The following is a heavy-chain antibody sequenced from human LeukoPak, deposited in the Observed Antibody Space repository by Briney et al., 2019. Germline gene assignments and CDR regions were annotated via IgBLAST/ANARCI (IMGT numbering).Heavy chain of an antibody. D-gene: IGHD3-10*01. CDR2: IYTSGST. V-gene: IGHV4-61*02. J-gene: IGHJ6*03. CDR1: GGSISSGSYY. Sequence: SETLSLTCTVSGGSISSGSYYWSWIRQPAGEGLEWIGRIYTSGSTNYNPSLKSRVTISVDTSKNQFSLKLSSVTAADTAVYYCARDKQSLGVRGVSYYYYYMDVWGKGTTVTVSS. CDR3: ARDKQSLGVRGVSYYYYYMDV.